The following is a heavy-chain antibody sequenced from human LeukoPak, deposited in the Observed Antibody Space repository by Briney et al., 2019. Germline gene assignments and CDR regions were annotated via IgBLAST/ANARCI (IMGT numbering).Heavy chain of an antibody. J-gene: IGHJ4*02. Sequence: SETLSLTCNVSGGSIRGYYWSWIRQPPGKGLEWIGYIYSSGSTNYNPSLKSRVTMSVDTSKNQFSLKLSSVTAADTAVYYCARAPRYCSGGSCYFDCWGQGTLVTVSS. CDR3: ARAPRYCSGGSCYFDC. CDR2: IYSSGST. V-gene: IGHV4-59*08. D-gene: IGHD2-15*01. CDR1: GGSIRGYY.